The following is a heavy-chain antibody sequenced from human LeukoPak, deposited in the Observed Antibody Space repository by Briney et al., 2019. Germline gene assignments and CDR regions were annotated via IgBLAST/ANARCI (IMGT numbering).Heavy chain of an antibody. D-gene: IGHD3/OR15-3a*01. CDR1: GFTFSSYG. V-gene: IGHV3-30*18. Sequence: GGSLRLSCAASGFTFSSYGMHWVRQAPGKGLEWVAVISHDGSNKYYADSVKGRFTISRDNSKNTLYLQMNSLRAEDTAVYYCAKDAGLDWGQGTLVTVSS. CDR2: ISHDGSNK. J-gene: IGHJ4*02. CDR3: AKDAGLD.